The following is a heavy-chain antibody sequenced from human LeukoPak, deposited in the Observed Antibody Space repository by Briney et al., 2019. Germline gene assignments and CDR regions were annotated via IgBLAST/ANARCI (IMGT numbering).Heavy chain of an antibody. CDR1: GYTFTSYY. CDR3: ARDPVVVPAARYYYYYGMDV. J-gene: IGHJ6*02. Sequence: GASVKVSCKASGYTFTSYYMHWVRQAPGQGLEWMGIINPSGGSTSYALKFQGRVTMTRDTSTSTVYMELSSLRSEDTAVYYCARDPVVVPAARYYYYYGMDVWGQGTTVTVSS. D-gene: IGHD2-2*01. V-gene: IGHV1-46*01. CDR2: INPSGGST.